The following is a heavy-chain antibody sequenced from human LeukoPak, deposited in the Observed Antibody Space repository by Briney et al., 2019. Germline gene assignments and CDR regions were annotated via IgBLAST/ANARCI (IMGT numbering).Heavy chain of an antibody. V-gene: IGHV3-7*03. D-gene: IGHD6-19*01. CDR3: AGGSGWLIDY. CDR2: IEGDGSGK. CDR1: GFTFSSFW. Sequence: GVSLRLSCAASGFTFSSFWMNWVRHTPGKGLEWVANIEGDGSGKNYMDSVKGRLTISRDNAKKSLHLQMNSLGAEDTGVYYCAGGSGWLIDYWGQGTLVTVSS. J-gene: IGHJ4*02.